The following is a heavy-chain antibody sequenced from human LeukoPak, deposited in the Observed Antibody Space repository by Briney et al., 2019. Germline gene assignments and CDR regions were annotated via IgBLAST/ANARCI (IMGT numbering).Heavy chain of an antibody. D-gene: IGHD5-12*01. CDR1: GFSFDDYT. J-gene: IGHJ4*02. CDR3: AKEAINAALPDY. Sequence: GGSLRLSCAASGFSFDDYTMYWVRQAPGKGLEWVSLISWDGGSTYYADSVKGRFTISRDNSKNYLYLQMNSLRTEDTALYYCAKEAINAALPDYWGQGTVVTVSS. V-gene: IGHV3-43*01. CDR2: ISWDGGST.